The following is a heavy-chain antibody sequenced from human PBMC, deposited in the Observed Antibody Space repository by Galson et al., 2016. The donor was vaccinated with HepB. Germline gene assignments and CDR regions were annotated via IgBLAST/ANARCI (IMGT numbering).Heavy chain of an antibody. CDR3: ARVDSSGSNNWLDP. V-gene: IGHV4-59*01. CDR2: IYYSGST. J-gene: IGHJ5*02. Sequence: TLSLTCTVSGDSISDYYWSWIRQPPGKGLEWLGYIYYSGSTHYNPSLKSRVTISVDTSNNQFSLKLTSVAAADTAVYYCARVDSSGSNNWLDPWGPGTLVTVSS. D-gene: IGHD3-22*01. CDR1: GDSISDYY.